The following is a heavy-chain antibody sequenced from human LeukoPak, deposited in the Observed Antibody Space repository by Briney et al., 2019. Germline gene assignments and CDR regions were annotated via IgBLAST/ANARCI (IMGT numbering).Heavy chain of an antibody. CDR1: GFTFSGSA. Sequence: GGSLRLSCAASGFTFSGSALHWVRQASGKGLEWVGRIRSTANGYATAYAASVKGRFTISRDDSKSTAYLQMDSLKTEDTAVYYCTGNYYGSGSYADFDYWGQGTLVTVSS. CDR2: IRSTANGYAT. J-gene: IGHJ4*02. V-gene: IGHV3-73*01. CDR3: TGNYYGSGSYADFDY. D-gene: IGHD3-10*01.